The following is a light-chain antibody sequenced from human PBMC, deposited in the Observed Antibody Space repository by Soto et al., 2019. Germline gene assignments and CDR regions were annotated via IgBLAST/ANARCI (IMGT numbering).Light chain of an antibody. CDR2: AAS. V-gene: IGKV1-27*01. J-gene: IGKJ3*01. CDR1: QDIRNF. Sequence: DIKMTQSPTSLSASVGDRVTITCRASQDIRNFVAWYQQKPGKAPKLLIYAASTLQSGVPSRFSGSGSGTDFTLSIRSLQPEDVATYSCQKYSSVPVFGPGTKVEIK. CDR3: QKYSSVPV.